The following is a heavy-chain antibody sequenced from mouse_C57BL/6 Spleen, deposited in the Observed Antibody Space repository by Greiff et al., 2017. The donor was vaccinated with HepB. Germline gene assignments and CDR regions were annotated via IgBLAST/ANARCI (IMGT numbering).Heavy chain of an antibody. CDR1: GYTFTNYW. J-gene: IGHJ2*01. CDR2: IYPGGGYT. V-gene: IGHV1-63*01. D-gene: IGHD1-1*01. CDR3: ARWGRDYFDY. Sequence: QVQLKESGAELVRPGTSVKMSCKASGYTFTNYWIGWAKQRPGHGLEWIGDIYPGGGYTNYNEKFKGKATLTADKSSSTAYMQFSSLTSEDSAIYYCARWGRDYFDYWGQGTTLTVSS.